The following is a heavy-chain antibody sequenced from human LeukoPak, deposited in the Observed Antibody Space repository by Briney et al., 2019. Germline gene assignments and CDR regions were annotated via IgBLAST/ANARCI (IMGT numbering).Heavy chain of an antibody. CDR3: ARGPLTFDY. D-gene: IGHD4/OR15-4a*01. J-gene: IGHJ4*02. CDR2: ISTYNGDT. V-gene: IGHV1-18*01. Sequence: ASVKVSCKASGYTFTSYGISWVRQAPGQGLEWMGWISTYNGDTNYAQRLQGRVTMTTDTYASTAYMELRSLRSDDTAVYYCARGPLTFDYGGQGTLATVSS. CDR1: GYTFTSYG.